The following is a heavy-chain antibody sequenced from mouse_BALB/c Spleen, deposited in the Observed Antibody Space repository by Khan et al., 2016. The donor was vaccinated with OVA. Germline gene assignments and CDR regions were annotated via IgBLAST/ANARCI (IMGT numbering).Heavy chain of an antibody. CDR2: IWAGGST. CDR3: ARETAYYGNYEAMDY. Sequence: QVQLKQSGPGLVAPSQSLSITCTVSGFSLSNFGVNWVRQPPGKGLEWLGIIWAGGSTNYNSALMSKLSITKDNAQSPVFLKMNSLRTDDTAMYYCARETAYYGNYEAMDYWGQGISVTVSA. CDR1: GFSLSNFG. V-gene: IGHV2-9*02. J-gene: IGHJ4*01. D-gene: IGHD2-10*01.